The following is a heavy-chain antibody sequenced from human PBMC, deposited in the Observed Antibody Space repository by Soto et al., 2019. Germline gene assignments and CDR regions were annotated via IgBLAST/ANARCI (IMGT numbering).Heavy chain of an antibody. V-gene: IGHV4-30-4*02. D-gene: IGHD6-19*01. CDR2: IYYSGST. CDR1: GGSITSGDSY. J-gene: IGHJ3*02. Sequence: SETLSLTCTVSGGSITSGDSYWSWIRQPPGKGLEWIGYIYYSGSTYYNPSLKSRVTISVDTSKNQFSLKLSSVTAADTAVYYCARAKSSGWFYDAFDIWGQGTMVTVS. CDR3: ARAKSSGWFYDAFDI.